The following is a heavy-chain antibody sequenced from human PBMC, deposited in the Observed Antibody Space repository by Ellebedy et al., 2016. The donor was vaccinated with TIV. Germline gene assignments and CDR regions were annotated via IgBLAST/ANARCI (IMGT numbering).Heavy chain of an antibody. V-gene: IGHV3-23*01. CDR2: IVGSGA. CDR1: GFNFSRYA. D-gene: IGHD5-18*01. Sequence: PGGSLRLSCAASGFNFSRYAMHWVRQAPGKGLEWVSGIVGSGAQKYADSVKGRFTISRDNSKRTVDLQMNSLRAEDTAVYFCAKDRTPGDGYWVFDNWGQGTLVSVSS. CDR3: AKDRTPGDGYWVFDN. J-gene: IGHJ4*02.